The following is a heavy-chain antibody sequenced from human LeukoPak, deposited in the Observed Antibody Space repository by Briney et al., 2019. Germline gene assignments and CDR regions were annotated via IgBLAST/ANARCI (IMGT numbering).Heavy chain of an antibody. J-gene: IGHJ3*02. CDR3: AKSGGGTYYYGSGSYAVAFDI. CDR1: GFTFSSYA. V-gene: IGHV3-23*01. Sequence: GGSLRLSXAASGFTFSSYAMSWVRQSPGKGLERLSAISGSGGSTYYADSVKGRFTISRDNSKNTLYLQMNSLRAEDTAVYYCAKSGGGTYYYGSGSYAVAFDIWGQGTMVTVSS. D-gene: IGHD3-10*01. CDR2: ISGSGGST.